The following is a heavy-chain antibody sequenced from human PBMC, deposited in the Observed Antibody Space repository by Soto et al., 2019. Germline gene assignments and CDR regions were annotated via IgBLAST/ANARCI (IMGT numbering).Heavy chain of an antibody. J-gene: IGHJ6*02. CDR1: GLSLSTTGVG. CDR2: IYWDDDK. V-gene: IGHV2-5*02. Sequence: QITLKESGPTLVKPTQTLTLTCTFSGLSLSTTGVGVGWIRQPPGKALEWLALIYWDDDKRYSPSLKSRLTITKATSKHQVVLTMTHMYPVDTATYYCVQSRCGGDCLQSYSSHSYYGLDVWGHGTTVTVSS. CDR3: VQSRCGGDCLQSYSSHSYYGLDV. D-gene: IGHD2-21*02.